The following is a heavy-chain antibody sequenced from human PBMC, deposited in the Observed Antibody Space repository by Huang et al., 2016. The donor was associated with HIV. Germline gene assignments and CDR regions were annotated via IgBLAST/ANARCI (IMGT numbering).Heavy chain of an antibody. D-gene: IGHD6-19*01. CDR2: VNHGGST. Sequence: QVQLYQWGAGPLRPSETLSLTCGVSGGSLHGYYWNWLRQSPGRGLEWIGEVNHGGSTKYSPSLESRVTISVDTSKIQFSLNLTSVTATDTADYYCATSRSGSGWFLDIWGRGTLVSVS. CDR1: GGSLHGYY. CDR3: ATSRSGSGWFLDI. V-gene: IGHV4-34*01. J-gene: IGHJ2*01.